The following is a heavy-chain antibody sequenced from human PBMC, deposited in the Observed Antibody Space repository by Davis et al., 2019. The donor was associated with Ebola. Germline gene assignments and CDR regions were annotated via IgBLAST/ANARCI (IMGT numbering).Heavy chain of an antibody. CDR3: RSASPRGDY. D-gene: IGHD3-3*01. J-gene: IGHJ4*02. CDR1: GFTFSTYW. V-gene: IGHV3-74*01. CDR2: INNDGSIT. Sequence: GESLKISCKASGFTFSTYWMHWVRQAPGKGPVWVARINNDGSITNYVDSVKGRFTISRDNAKNTVHLQMNSLRVDDTAIYYCRSASPRGDYWGQGTLVTVSS.